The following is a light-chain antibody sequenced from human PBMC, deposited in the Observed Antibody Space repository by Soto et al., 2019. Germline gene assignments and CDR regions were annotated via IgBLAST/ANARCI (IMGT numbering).Light chain of an antibody. CDR3: SSYAGSNNPYV. CDR2: EVS. Sequence: QSALTPPPSASRSPGQSVTISCTGTSSDIGTYNYVSWYQQHPGTAPKLMIYEVSSRPSGVPDRFSGSKSGNTASLTVSGLQAEDEAYYYSSSYAGSNNPYVFGTGIKLTVL. V-gene: IGLV2-8*02. CDR1: SSDIGTYNY. J-gene: IGLJ1*01.